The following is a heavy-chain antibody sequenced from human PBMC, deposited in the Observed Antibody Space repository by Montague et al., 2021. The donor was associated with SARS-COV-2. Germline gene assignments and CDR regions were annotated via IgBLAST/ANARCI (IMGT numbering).Heavy chain of an antibody. J-gene: IGHJ1*01. V-gene: IGHV2-5*01. D-gene: IGHD6-19*01. CDR3: AHKNSGWPIEFAN. CDR2: IYWNDDK. Sequence: PALVKPTQILTLTCTFSGFSLGSRGVGVGWIRQPPGKALECLALIYWNDDKRYSPSLKTRLTVTKDTSKNQVVLTMTDMDPVDTATYFCAHKNSGWPIEFANWGQGALVTVSS. CDR1: GFSLGSRGVG.